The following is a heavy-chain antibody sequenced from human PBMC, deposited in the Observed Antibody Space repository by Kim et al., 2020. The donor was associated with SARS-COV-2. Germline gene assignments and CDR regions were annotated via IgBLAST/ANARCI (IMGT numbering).Heavy chain of an antibody. J-gene: IGHJ3*02. CDR2: INPSGGST. V-gene: IGHV1-46*01. CDR1: GYTFTSYY. CDR3: ASQGSPQGAFDI. Sequence: ASVKVSCKASGYTFTSYYMHWVRQAPGQGLEWMGIINPSGGSTSYAQKFQGRVTMTRDTSTSTVYMELSSLRSEDTAVYYCASQGSPQGAFDIWGQGTMVTVSS.